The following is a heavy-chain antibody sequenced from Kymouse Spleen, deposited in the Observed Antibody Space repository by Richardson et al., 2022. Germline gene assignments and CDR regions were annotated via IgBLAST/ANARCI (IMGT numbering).Heavy chain of an antibody. V-gene: IGHV3-33*01. CDR3: ARKSSSWYHYFDY. J-gene: IGHJ4*02. D-gene: IGHD6-13*01. CDR1: GFTFSSYG. CDR2: IWYDGSNK. Sequence: QVQLVESGGGVVQPGRSLRLSCAASGFTFSSYGMHWVRQAPGKGLEWVAVIWYDGSNKYYADSVKGRFTISRDNSKNTLYLQMNSLRAEDTAVYYCARKSSSWYHYFDYWGQGTLVTVSS.